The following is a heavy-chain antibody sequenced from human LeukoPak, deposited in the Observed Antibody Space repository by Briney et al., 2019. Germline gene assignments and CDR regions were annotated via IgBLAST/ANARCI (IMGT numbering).Heavy chain of an antibody. Sequence: PGGSLRLSCAASGFTFSSYSMNWVRQAPGKGLEWVSSISSSSIYIYYADSVKGRFTISRDNAKNSLYLQMNSLRAEDTALYYCARDLVTGTTIYFDYWGQGTLVTVSS. D-gene: IGHD1-7*01. CDR1: GFTFSSYS. J-gene: IGHJ4*02. V-gene: IGHV3-21*04. CDR3: ARDLVTGTTIYFDY. CDR2: ISSSSIYI.